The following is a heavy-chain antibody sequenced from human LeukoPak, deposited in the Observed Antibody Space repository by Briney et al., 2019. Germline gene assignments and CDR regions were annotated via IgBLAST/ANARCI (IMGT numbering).Heavy chain of an antibody. CDR1: GGSISSYY. V-gene: IGHV4-4*07. CDR2: IYTSGST. Sequence: PSETLSLTCTVSGGSISSYYWSWIRQPAGKGLEWIGRIYTSGSTNYNPSLKSRVTMSVDTSKNQFSLKLSSVTAADTAVYYCARVAEPLTFGWLGYNWFDPWGQGTLVTVSS. D-gene: IGHD6-19*01. J-gene: IGHJ5*02. CDR3: ARVAEPLTFGWLGYNWFDP.